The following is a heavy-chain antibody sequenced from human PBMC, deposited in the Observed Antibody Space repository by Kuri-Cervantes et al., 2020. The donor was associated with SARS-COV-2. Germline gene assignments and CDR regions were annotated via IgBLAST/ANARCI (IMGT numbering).Heavy chain of an antibody. J-gene: IGHJ6*03. V-gene: IGHV3-21*01. Sequence: GGSLRLSCEASGFTFSNYAMSWVRQAPGRALEWVSFITGSGSYKYYADSLKGRMSISKDDAKNSLYLQINSLRGEDTAVYFCARVAGEGPIYYYYMDVWGKGTTVTVSS. D-gene: IGHD2-21*01. CDR1: GFTFSNYA. CDR2: ITGSGSYK. CDR3: ARVAGEGPIYYYYMDV.